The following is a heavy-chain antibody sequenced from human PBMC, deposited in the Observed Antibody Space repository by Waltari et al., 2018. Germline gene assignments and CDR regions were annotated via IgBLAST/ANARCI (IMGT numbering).Heavy chain of an antibody. CDR1: DGSISPHF. V-gene: IGHV4-59*08. Sequence: QVQLQESGPGLVKPSETLSLTCTVSDGSISPHFWTWIRQTPGKGLEYIGYIYHNGITNYNPSLKSRVTISLDTSKTQFSLELSSVTAADTAVYYCARRIDTDSLYGLDVWGPGITVAVAS. D-gene: IGHD2-15*01. CDR3: ARRIDTDSLYGLDV. J-gene: IGHJ6*02. CDR2: IYHNGIT.